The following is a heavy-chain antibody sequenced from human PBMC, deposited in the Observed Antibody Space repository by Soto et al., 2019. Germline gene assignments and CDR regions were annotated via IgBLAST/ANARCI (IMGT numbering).Heavy chain of an antibody. CDR1: VGSINSYS. CDR3: AREGLAGTTEPFDP. V-gene: IGHV1-69*06. CDR2: IIPIFGTP. J-gene: IGHJ5*02. Sequence: QVQLVKSGAEVKKPGSSLTVSCKASVGSINSYSISWVRQAPGQGREWMGGIIPIFGTPNYAQRFQGRVTITADKSASTVYMELSSLIAEDTAIYYCAREGLAGTTEPFDPWGQGTLVTVSS. D-gene: IGHD4-17*01.